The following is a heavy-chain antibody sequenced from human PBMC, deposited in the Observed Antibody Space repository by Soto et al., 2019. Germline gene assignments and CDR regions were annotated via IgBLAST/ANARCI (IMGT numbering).Heavy chain of an antibody. CDR1: VYTFTGYY. CDR2: ISADNGNT. Sequence: ASVKVSCKTSVYTFTGYYMHWVRQAPGQGLEWMGWISADNGNTNYAQKLQGRVTMTTDTSTSTAYMELRSLRSDDTAVYYCASCSSSSCYGGVVYWGQGTLVTVS. D-gene: IGHD2-2*01. CDR3: ASCSSSSCYGGVVY. J-gene: IGHJ4*02. V-gene: IGHV1-18*04.